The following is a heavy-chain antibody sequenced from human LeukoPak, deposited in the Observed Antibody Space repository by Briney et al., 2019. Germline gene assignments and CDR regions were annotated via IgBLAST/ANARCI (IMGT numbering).Heavy chain of an antibody. V-gene: IGHV4-59*02. CDR3: ARAASSWSFDY. Sequence: SETLSLTCSVSGVSVSTYYWTWIRQPPGKGLEWIGYFYYSGTTNSSPSLKSRVTMSVDTSKNQFSLRLTSVTASDTAVYYCARAASSWSFDYWGQGTLVTVSS. J-gene: IGHJ4*02. CDR2: FYYSGTT. D-gene: IGHD6-13*01. CDR1: GVSVSTYY.